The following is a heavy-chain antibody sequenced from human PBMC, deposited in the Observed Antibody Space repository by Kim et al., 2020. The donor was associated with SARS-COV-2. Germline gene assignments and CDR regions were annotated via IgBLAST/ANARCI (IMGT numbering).Heavy chain of an antibody. CDR2: INTNTGNP. V-gene: IGHV7-4-1*02. CDR3: ARAPRVTIFGVVDWFDP. J-gene: IGHJ5*02. Sequence: ASVKVSCKASGYTFTSYSMNCVRQAPGQGREWMGWINTNTGNPTYAQGVTGRFVFSLDTSVSTAYLQISSRKAEYTAVYYCARAPRVTIFGVVDWFDPWGQGTLVTVSS. D-gene: IGHD3-3*01. CDR1: GYTFTSYS.